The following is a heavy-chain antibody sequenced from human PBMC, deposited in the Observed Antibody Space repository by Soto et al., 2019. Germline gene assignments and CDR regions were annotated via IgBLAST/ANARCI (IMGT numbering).Heavy chain of an antibody. V-gene: IGHV4-59*01. CDR3: ASLTGIRGMDV. J-gene: IGHJ6*02. Sequence: PSETLSLTCTVSGGSISSYYWSWIRQPPGKGLEWIGYIYYSGSTNYNPSLKSRVTISVDTSKNQFSLKLSSVTAADTAVYYCASLTGIRGMDVWGQGTTVTVSS. CDR2: IYYSGST. D-gene: IGHD3-10*01. CDR1: GGSISSYY.